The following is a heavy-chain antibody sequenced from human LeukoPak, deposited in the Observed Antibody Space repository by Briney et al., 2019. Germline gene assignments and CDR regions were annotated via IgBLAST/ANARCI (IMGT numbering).Heavy chain of an antibody. V-gene: IGHV3-15*01. CDR3: AKDLYSSGWFKGDWFDP. Sequence: GGSLRLSCAASGFTFSNAWMSWVRQAPGKGLEWVGRIKSKTDGGTTDYAAPVKGRFTISRDDSKNTLYLQMNSVRAEDTAVYYCAKDLYSSGWFKGDWFDPWGQGTLVTVSS. J-gene: IGHJ5*02. D-gene: IGHD6-19*01. CDR2: IKSKTDGGTT. CDR1: GFTFSNAW.